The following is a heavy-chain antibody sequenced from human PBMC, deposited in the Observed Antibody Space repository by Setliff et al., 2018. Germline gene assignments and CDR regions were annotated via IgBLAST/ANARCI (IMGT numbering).Heavy chain of an antibody. D-gene: IGHD3-10*01. CDR1: GGSISSSSYY. CDR3: ARSLGSGSYYNSRPFYSDY. V-gene: IGHV4-61*05. Sequence: SETLSLTCTVSGGSISSSSYYWGWIRQPPGKGLEWIGHIDPSGNTNYHPSLKSRVTISGDTSKHQFSLKLTSVTAADTAVYFCARSLGSGSYYNSRPFYSDYWGQGTLVTVSS. J-gene: IGHJ4*02. CDR2: IDPSGNT.